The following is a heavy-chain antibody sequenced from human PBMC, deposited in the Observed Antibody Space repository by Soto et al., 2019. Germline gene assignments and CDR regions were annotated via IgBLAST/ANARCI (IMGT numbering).Heavy chain of an antibody. V-gene: IGHV1-69*13. D-gene: IGHD3-3*01. J-gene: IGHJ6*01. CDR3: ARARLSNGDTNIYLFYLLEV. Sequence: GASVKVSCKASGDMFRNSAFTWVRQAPGQGLAWMGVIIPLFRKTDVAQKFQGRVNLTADESTSSLYMEVSSLTSEDTAVYYCARARLSNGDTNIYLFYLLEVWGQGTPVTVSS. CDR1: GDMFRNSA. CDR2: IIPLFRKT.